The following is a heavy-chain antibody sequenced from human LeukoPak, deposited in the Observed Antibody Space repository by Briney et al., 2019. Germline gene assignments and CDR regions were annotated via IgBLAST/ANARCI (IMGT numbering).Heavy chain of an antibody. J-gene: IGHJ4*02. V-gene: IGHV4-39*07. D-gene: IGHD2-21*01. CDR2: IYTSGST. Sequence: SVTLSLTCTVSGGSISSSSYYWGWIRQPPGKGLEWIGRIYTSGSTNYNPSLKSRVTISVDTSKNQFSLKLSSVTAADTAVCYCTRGPGGGYFSFDYWGQGTLVTVSS. CDR1: GGSISSSSYY. CDR3: TRGPGGGYFSFDY.